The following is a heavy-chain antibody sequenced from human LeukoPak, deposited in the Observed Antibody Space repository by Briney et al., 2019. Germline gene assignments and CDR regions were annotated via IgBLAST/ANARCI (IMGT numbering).Heavy chain of an antibody. D-gene: IGHD5-18*01. Sequence: SVKVSCKASGGTFSSYAISWVRQAPGQGPEWMGGIIPIFGTANYAQKFQGRVTITTDESTSTAYMELSSLRSEDTAVYYCARGRGYSYGRYNWFDPWGQGTLVTVSS. J-gene: IGHJ5*02. CDR1: GGTFSSYA. CDR2: IIPIFGTA. V-gene: IGHV1-69*05. CDR3: ARGRGYSYGRYNWFDP.